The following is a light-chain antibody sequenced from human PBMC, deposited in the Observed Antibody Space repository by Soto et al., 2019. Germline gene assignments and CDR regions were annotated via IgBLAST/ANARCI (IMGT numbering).Light chain of an antibody. Sequence: IMMTQSPATLSVSPGEGATLSCRASQSVSSNLAWYQHKPGQAPRLLISGASTRATGIPARFSGSGSGTEFTLTISSLQSEDFAVYYCQQYVTSPYIFGQGTKLEIK. CDR3: QQYVTSPYI. CDR1: QSVSSN. V-gene: IGKV3-15*01. J-gene: IGKJ2*01. CDR2: GAS.